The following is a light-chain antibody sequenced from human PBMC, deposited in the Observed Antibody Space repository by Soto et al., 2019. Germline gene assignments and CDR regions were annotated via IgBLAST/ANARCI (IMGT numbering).Light chain of an antibody. Sequence: QSALTQSASVSGSPGQSITISCTGTSSDVGGYNYVSWYQQHPGKAPKLIIYDVSNRPSGVSTRFSGSESGNTASLTISGLQAEDEADYSCSSYTSTNSWVFGGGTKVTVL. J-gene: IGLJ3*02. CDR3: SSYTSTNSWV. CDR1: SSDVGGYNY. V-gene: IGLV2-14*01. CDR2: DVS.